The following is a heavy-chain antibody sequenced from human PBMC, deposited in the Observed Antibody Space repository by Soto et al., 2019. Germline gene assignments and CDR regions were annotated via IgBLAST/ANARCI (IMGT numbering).Heavy chain of an antibody. CDR2: IYYSGST. V-gene: IGHV4-30-4*01. CDR3: ARDPQIVVVPAANDSYYYYGMDV. CDR1: GGSISSGDYY. Sequence: KPSETLSLTCTVSGGSISSGDYYWSWIRQPPGKGLEWIGYIYYSGSTYYNPSLKSRVTISVDTSKNQFSLKLSSVTAADTAVYYCARDPQIVVVPAANDSYYYYGMDVWGQGTTVTVSS. J-gene: IGHJ6*02. D-gene: IGHD2-2*01.